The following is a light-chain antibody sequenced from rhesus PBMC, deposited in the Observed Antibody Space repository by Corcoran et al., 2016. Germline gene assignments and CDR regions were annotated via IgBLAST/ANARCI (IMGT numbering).Light chain of an antibody. CDR3: QQYSSSPFT. Sequence: DIQMTQSPSSLSASVGDTVTITCRASQGISSWLAWYQQKPGKAPQLLIYKAFSLQSGVPSTFSGSGSVTDFTLTISSLQSEDFATYYCQQYSSSPFTFGPGTKLDIK. V-gene: IGKV1-22*01. J-gene: IGKJ3*01. CDR2: KAF. CDR1: QGISSW.